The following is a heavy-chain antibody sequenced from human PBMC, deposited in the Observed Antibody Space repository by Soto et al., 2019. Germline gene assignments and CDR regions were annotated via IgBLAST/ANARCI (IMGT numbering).Heavy chain of an antibody. V-gene: IGHV3-30*18. CDR3: VKDAGTVEFLERRTLIL. CDR1: GLTFSDYG. CDR2: ISHHGNSH. D-gene: IGHD3-3*01. Sequence: QVQLVESGGGMVQPGRSLRLSCAASGLTFSDYGMHWVRQAPGKGLEWVAVISHHGNSHYYADSVKGRFTISRDNSKNTLYLQMNSLRAEDTAVYFCVKDAGTVEFLERRTLILWGRGTLVTVSS. J-gene: IGHJ2*01.